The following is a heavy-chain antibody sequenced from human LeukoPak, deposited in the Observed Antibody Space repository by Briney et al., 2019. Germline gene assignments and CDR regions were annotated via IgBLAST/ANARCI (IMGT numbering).Heavy chain of an antibody. CDR3: ARHDKGFDY. Sequence: KASETLSLTCTVSSGSISSYYWSWIRQPPGKGLEWLGYIYSSGTINFNPSLKSRLTMSVDTSKNQFSLKLSSVTAADTAVYYCARHDKGFDYWGQGTLVTVSA. V-gene: IGHV4-59*08. D-gene: IGHD3-22*01. CDR1: SGSISSYY. J-gene: IGHJ4*02. CDR2: IYSSGTI.